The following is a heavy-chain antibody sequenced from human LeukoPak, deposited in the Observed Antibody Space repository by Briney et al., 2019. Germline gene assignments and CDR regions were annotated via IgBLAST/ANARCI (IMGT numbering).Heavy chain of an antibody. Sequence: SETLSLTCTVSGGSISSGGYYWSWIRQHPGKGLEWIGYIYYSGSTYYNPSLKSRVTISVDTSKNQFSLKLSSVTAADTAVYYCAGSYLRYYYYGMDVWGQGTTVTVSS. CDR2: IYYSGST. CDR3: AGSYLRYYYYGMDV. CDR1: GGSISSGGYY. J-gene: IGHJ6*02. V-gene: IGHV4-31*03. D-gene: IGHD1-26*01.